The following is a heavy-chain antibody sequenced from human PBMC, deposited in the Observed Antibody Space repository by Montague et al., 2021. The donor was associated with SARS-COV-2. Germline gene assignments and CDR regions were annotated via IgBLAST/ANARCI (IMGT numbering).Heavy chain of an antibody. V-gene: IGHV4-39*07. D-gene: IGHD3-22*01. Sequence: SETLSLTCTVSGGSISSSSYYWGWIRQPPGKGLEWIGSIYYSGSTYYNPSLKSRVTISVDTSKNQFSLKLSSVTAADTAVYYCAREGGWLSRGSYYFDYWGQGTLGTGSS. J-gene: IGHJ4*02. CDR1: GGSISSSSYY. CDR2: IYYSGST. CDR3: AREGGWLSRGSYYFDY.